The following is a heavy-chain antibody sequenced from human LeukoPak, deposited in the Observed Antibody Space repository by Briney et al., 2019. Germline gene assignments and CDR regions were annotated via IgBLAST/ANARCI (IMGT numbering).Heavy chain of an antibody. V-gene: IGHV4-59*01. CDR1: GGSISSYY. CDR2: IYYSGST. Sequence: SETLSLTCTVSGGSISSYYWSWIRQPPGKGLEWIGYIYYSGSTNYNPPLKSRVTISVDTSKNQFSLKLSSVTAADTAVYYCARADYYDSSGYYYGPPGDDAFDIWGQGTMVTVSS. CDR3: ARADYYDSSGYYYGPPGDDAFDI. D-gene: IGHD3-22*01. J-gene: IGHJ3*02.